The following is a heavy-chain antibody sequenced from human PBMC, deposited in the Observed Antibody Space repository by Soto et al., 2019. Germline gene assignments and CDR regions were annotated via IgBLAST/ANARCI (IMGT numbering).Heavy chain of an antibody. CDR3: VRGALTSSFDY. CDR1: GFTFSSHP. Sequence: EVQLLESGGGLAQPGGSLRLSCAASGFTFSSHPMSWVRQALGKGLEWVSSIGSNGIATYYADSVKGRLTISRHSSRNTLALQVNSLRAEDTAVDFCVRGALTSSFDYWGQGSLVTV. J-gene: IGHJ4*02. D-gene: IGHD2-2*01. CDR2: IGSNGIAT. V-gene: IGHV3-23*01.